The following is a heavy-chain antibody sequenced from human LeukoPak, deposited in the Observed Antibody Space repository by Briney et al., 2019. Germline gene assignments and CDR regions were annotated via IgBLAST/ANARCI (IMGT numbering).Heavy chain of an antibody. CDR1: GFTFSNYW. Sequence: KSGGSLRLSCAASGFTFSNYWMSWVRHAPGKGLEWVSSISSSSYIYYADSVKGRFTISRDNAKNSLYLQMNSLRAEDTAVYYCARSRLANYWGQGTLVTVSS. V-gene: IGHV3-69-1*01. J-gene: IGHJ4*02. CDR3: ARSRLANY. D-gene: IGHD4-11*01. CDR2: ISSSSYI.